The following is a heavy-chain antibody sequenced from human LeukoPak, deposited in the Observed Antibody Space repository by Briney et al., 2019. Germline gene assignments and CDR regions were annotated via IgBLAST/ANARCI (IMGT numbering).Heavy chain of an antibody. V-gene: IGHV3-48*03. CDR1: GFTFSSYA. D-gene: IGHD3-22*01. Sequence: GGSLRLSCAASGFTFSSYAMSWVRQAPGKGLEWVSYISSSGSTIYYADSVKGRFTISRDNARNSLYLQMNSLRAEDTAVYYCARDNYDSSGPYYFDYWGQGTLVTVSS. J-gene: IGHJ4*02. CDR3: ARDNYDSSGPYYFDY. CDR2: ISSSGSTI.